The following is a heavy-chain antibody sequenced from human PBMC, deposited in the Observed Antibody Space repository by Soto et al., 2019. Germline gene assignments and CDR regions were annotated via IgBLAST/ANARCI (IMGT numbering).Heavy chain of an antibody. J-gene: IGHJ6*03. Sequence: GGSLRLSCAASGFTFSDYYMSWIRQAPGKGLEWVSYISSSGSTIYYADSVKGRFTISRDNAKNSLYLQMNSLRAEDTAVYYCARDVRFGDVSYMDVWGKGTTVTVSS. D-gene: IGHD3-10*01. CDR2: ISSSGSTI. CDR1: GFTFSDYY. V-gene: IGHV3-11*01. CDR3: ARDVRFGDVSYMDV.